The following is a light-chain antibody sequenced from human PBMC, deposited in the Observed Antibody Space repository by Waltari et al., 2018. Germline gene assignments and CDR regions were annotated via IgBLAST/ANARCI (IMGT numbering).Light chain of an antibody. CDR3: CSSAASGTYV. CDR1: NRDVGHYNL. V-gene: IGLV2-23*02. J-gene: IGLJ1*01. CDR2: EVI. Sequence: QSALTQPASVSGSPGQSITISCTGTNRDVGHYNLVSWYQLHPGEAPKLIICEVIKRPSGVSHRSAVSNSGTTAPLTISGLHADDDADYSCCSSAASGTYVFGTGTKVTVL.